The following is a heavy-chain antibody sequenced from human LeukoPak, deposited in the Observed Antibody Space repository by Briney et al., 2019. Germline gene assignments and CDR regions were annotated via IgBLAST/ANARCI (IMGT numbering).Heavy chain of an antibody. CDR2: IYYSGST. D-gene: IGHD3-16*02. CDR1: GGPISSSSYH. CDR3: ARQKDDYVWGSYRSLPDH. Sequence: SETLSLTCTVSGGPISSSSYHCAWIPQPPGRGLEWNGSIYYSGSTYYNQSLKSRVTISVDTSKNQFSLKLSSVTAADTAVYYCARQKDDYVWGSYRSLPDHWGRGTLVTVSS. J-gene: IGHJ4*02. V-gene: IGHV4-39*01.